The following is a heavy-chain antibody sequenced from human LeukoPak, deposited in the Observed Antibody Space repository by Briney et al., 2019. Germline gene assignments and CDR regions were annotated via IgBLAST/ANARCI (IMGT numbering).Heavy chain of an antibody. J-gene: IGHJ4*02. CDR1: GGSISSNY. D-gene: IGHD4/OR15-4a*01. Sequence: PSETLSLTCTVSGGSISSNYWSWIRQPPGKGLEWIGYIYNSGSTIYNPSLKSRVTISVDTSKNQFSLKLSSVTAADTAVYYCAGASRVRLDYWGQETLVTVSS. CDR3: AGASRVRLDY. V-gene: IGHV4-59*01. CDR2: IYNSGST.